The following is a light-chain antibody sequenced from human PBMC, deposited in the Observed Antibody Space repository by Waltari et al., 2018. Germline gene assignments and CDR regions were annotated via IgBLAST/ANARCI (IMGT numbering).Light chain of an antibody. CDR2: DVN. CDR1: TSNFGGYNF. J-gene: IGLJ3*02. V-gene: IGLV2-14*01. CDR3: NSHSSSDTPSV. Sequence: QSALTQPASVSGSPGQPTPIPSPGTTSNFGGYNFFSWYQQYPGEAPKVVIYDVNSRPSGVSNRFSGSKSGNTASLTISGLQAEDEADYYCNSHSSSDTPSVFGGGTKLTVL.